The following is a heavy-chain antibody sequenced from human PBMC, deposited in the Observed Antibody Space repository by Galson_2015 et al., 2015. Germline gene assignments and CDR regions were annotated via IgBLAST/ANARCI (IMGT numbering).Heavy chain of an antibody. CDR2: IRNEPTGYTT. D-gene: IGHD3-16*01. CDR1: GFNFRAAY. J-gene: IGHJ3*02. CDR3: VRVMHGDAFDI. V-gene: IGHV3-72*01. Sequence: SLRLSCAAAGFNFRAAYMDWVRQAPGKGLEWVGRIRNEPTGYTTDYAASVQGRFTIARDDSRNSLFLQMNSLQAGDTAVYYCVRVMHGDAFDIWGQGTWVTVSA.